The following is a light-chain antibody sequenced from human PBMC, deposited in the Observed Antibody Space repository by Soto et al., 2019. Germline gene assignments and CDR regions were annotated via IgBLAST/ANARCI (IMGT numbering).Light chain of an antibody. CDR2: GAS. CDR1: QSVGSS. Sequence: IVMTQSPATLSVSPGERATLSCRASQSVGSSLAWYQQKPGRAPRLLIYGASSRATGVPARFSGSGSGTDFTLTISGLQSEDFAVYYCQQCNDWPRTFGQGTKLEI. CDR3: QQCNDWPRT. V-gene: IGKV3-15*01. J-gene: IGKJ2*01.